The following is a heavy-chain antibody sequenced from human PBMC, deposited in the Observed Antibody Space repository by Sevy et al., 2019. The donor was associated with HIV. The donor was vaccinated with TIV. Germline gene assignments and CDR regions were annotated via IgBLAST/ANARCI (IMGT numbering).Heavy chain of an antibody. Sequence: GGSLRLSCAASGFTFSSYWMSWVRQAPGKGLEWVANIKQDGSEKYYVDSVKGRFTISRDNAKNSLYLQMNSLRAEGTAVYYCARHRQWLDPTYMDVWGKGTTVTVSS. CDR2: IKQDGSEK. J-gene: IGHJ6*03. CDR1: GFTFSSYW. CDR3: ARHRQWLDPTYMDV. D-gene: IGHD6-19*01. V-gene: IGHV3-7*03.